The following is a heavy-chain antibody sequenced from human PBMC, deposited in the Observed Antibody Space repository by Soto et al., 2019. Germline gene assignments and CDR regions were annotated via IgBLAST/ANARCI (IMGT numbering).Heavy chain of an antibody. CDR2: INHSGST. CDR1: GGSFSGYY. CDR3: ARGRGVYSGSHYFDY. D-gene: IGHD1-26*01. Sequence: SETLSLTCAVYGGSFSGYYWSWIRQPPGKGLEWIGEINHSGSTNYNPSLKSRVTVSEDTSKNQFSLKLNSVTAADTAVYYCARGRGVYSGSHYFDYWGQGTLVTVSS. J-gene: IGHJ4*02. V-gene: IGHV4-34*01.